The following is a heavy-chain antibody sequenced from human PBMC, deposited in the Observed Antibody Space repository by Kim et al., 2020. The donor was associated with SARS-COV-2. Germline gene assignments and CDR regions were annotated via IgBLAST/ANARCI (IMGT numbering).Heavy chain of an antibody. CDR2: WYN. CDR3: ARGNGDFDY. D-gene: IGHD4-17*01. J-gene: IGHJ4*02. Sequence: WYNNYAVSVKSRVIINPDTSKNQFSLQLNSLTPEDTAVYYCARGNGDFDYWGQGTLVTVSS. V-gene: IGHV6-1*01.